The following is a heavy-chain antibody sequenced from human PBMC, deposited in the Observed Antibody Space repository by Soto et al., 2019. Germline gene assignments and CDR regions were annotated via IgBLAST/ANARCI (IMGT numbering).Heavy chain of an antibody. CDR2: ISSSSSYI. J-gene: IGHJ4*02. Sequence: GGSLRLSCAASGFTFSSYTMNWVRQAPGKGLEWVSSISSSSSYIYYADSVKGRFTISRDNAKNSLYLQMNGLRAEDTAVYYCARILIIGTTRASYFDYWGQGTLVTVS. CDR1: GFTFSSYT. D-gene: IGHD1-20*01. V-gene: IGHV3-21*01. CDR3: ARILIIGTTRASYFDY.